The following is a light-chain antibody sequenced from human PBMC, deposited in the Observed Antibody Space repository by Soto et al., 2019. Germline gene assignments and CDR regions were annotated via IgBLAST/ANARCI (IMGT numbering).Light chain of an antibody. J-gene: IGKJ1*01. CDR1: QTISNH. CDR2: AAS. V-gene: IGKV1-39*01. Sequence: DLQMTQSPSSLSASVGDRVTITCRASQTISNHLNWYQQRQGTAPKVLVYAASTLQSGVPSRFSGSGSGIDFTLTISSLQPDDFATYYCQQSHNTPWTFGQGTKVEIK. CDR3: QQSHNTPWT.